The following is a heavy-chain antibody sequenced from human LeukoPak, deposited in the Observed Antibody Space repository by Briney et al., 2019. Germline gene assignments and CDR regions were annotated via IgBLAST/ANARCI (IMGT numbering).Heavy chain of an antibody. J-gene: IGHJ4*02. CDR1: GGSITNYIYH. CDR3: ARGRGYSDSSSYYFDY. CDR2: IYYSGST. D-gene: IGHD3-22*01. V-gene: IGHV4-39*01. Sequence: PSETLSLTCIVSGGSITNYIYHWAWIRQPPGKGLECIGTIYYSGSTSYNPSLKSRVTISADTSKNQFSLKLGSVTAADTAVYYCARGRGYSDSSSYYFDYWGQGTLVTVS.